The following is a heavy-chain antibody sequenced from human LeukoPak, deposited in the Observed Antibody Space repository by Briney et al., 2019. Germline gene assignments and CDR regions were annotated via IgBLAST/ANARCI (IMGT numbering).Heavy chain of an antibody. CDR1: GFTFSSYA. CDR3: VKDALRLREMTEVDY. J-gene: IGHJ4*02. V-gene: IGHV3-64D*06. D-gene: IGHD5-12*01. Sequence: GGSLRLSCSASGFTFSSYAMHWVRRAPGKGLEYVSAISSNGGSTYYADSVKGRFTISRDNSKNTLYLQMSSLRAEDTAVYYCVKDALRLREMTEVDYWGQGTLVTVSS. CDR2: ISSNGGST.